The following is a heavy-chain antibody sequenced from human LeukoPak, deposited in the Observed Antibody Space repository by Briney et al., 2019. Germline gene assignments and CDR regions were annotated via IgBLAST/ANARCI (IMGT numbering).Heavy chain of an antibody. V-gene: IGHV3-74*01. D-gene: IGHD3-22*01. CDR3: ARAPSEIGGYYPEYFRH. J-gene: IGHJ1*01. CDR1: GFIFSSYW. CDR2: IKSDGKT. Sequence: GGSLRLSCAASGFIFSSYWMHWVRQAPGKGLVWVSRIKSDGKTNYADSVKGRFTISRDNAKNTVSLQMNSLRAEDTGVYYCARAPSEIGGYYPEYFRHWGQGTLVTVSS.